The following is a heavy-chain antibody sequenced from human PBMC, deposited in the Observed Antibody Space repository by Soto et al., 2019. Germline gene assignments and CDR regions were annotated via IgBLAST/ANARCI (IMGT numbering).Heavy chain of an antibody. J-gene: IGHJ4*02. CDR3: AKDGGGITMVRGVPDY. V-gene: IGHV3-30*18. D-gene: IGHD3-10*01. CDR2: ISYDGSNK. CDR1: GFTFSSYG. Sequence: QVQLVESGGGVVQPGRSLRLSCAASGFTFSSYGMHWVRQAPGKGLEWVAVISYDGSNKYYADSVKGRFTISRDNSKNTLYLQMNSLSAEDTAVYYCAKDGGGITMVRGVPDYWGQGTLVTFAS.